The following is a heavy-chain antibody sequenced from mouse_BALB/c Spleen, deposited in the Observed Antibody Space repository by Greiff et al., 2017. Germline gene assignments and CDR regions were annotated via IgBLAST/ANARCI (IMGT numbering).Heavy chain of an antibody. V-gene: IGHV5-17*02. CDR3: ARSYYRYHYYAMDY. CDR1: GFTFSSFG. J-gene: IGHJ4*01. Sequence: EVKVVESGGGLVQPGGSRKLSCAASGFTFSSFGMHWVRQAPEKGLEWVAYISSGSSTIYYADTVKGRFTISRDNPKNTLFLQMTSLRSEDTAMYYCARSYYRYHYYAMDYWGQGTSVTVSS. CDR2: ISSGSSTI. D-gene: IGHD2-14*01.